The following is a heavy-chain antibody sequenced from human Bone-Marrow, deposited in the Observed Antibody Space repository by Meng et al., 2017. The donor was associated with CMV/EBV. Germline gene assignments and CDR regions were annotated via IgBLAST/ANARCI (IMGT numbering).Heavy chain of an antibody. J-gene: IGHJ4*02. CDR1: GFTFSSYS. CDR3: ARAAGYCSSTSCLNFDY. CDR2: ISSSGSTI. V-gene: IGHV3-48*04. D-gene: IGHD2-2*03. Sequence: GGSLRLSCAASGFTFSSYSMNWVRQAPGKGLEWVSYISSSGSTIYYADSVKGRFTISRDNAKNSLYLQMNSLRAEDTAVYYCARAAGYCSSTSCLNFDYWGQGTLVTVSS.